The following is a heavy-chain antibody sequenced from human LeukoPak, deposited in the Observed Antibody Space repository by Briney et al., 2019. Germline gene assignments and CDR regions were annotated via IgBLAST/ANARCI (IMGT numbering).Heavy chain of an antibody. CDR1: GFTFSSYS. Sequence: PGGSLRLSCATSGFTFSSYSMNWVRQAPGKGLEWVSYISSSSSTIYYADSVKGRFTISRDNAKSSLYLQMNSLRAEDTAVYYCARDTGYSSSWGQGTLVTVSS. D-gene: IGHD6-13*01. J-gene: IGHJ4*02. CDR3: ARDTGYSSS. V-gene: IGHV3-48*01. CDR2: ISSSSSTI.